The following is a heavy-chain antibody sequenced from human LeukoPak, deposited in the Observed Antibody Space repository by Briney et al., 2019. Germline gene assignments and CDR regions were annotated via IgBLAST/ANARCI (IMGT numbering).Heavy chain of an antibody. CDR2: ISSNGGST. CDR3: VQGERCRDFWISLFQCYNYYGMVL. CDR1: GFTFSSYA. J-gene: IGHJ6*01. D-gene: IGHD3-3*01. Sequence: GGSLRLSCSPSGFTFSSYAMLLVRQAPGKGLEYVSAISSNGGSTYYADSVKGRFTISRDNSKNTLYLQMSSLRAEDTAVYYCVQGERCRDFWISLFQCYNYYGMVLWGQGPTVTVSS. V-gene: IGHV3-64D*09.